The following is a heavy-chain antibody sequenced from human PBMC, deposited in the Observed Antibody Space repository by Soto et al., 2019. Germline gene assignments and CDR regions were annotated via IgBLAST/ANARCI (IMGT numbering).Heavy chain of an antibody. CDR1: GFTFSSYG. Sequence: GGSLRLSCAASGFTFSSYGMHWVRQAPGKGLEWVAVISYDGSNKYYADSVKGRFTISRDNSKNTRYMQMNSLRAEDTAVYYCAKEDRYCSGGSCYSGLREYYGMDVWGQGTTVTVSS. CDR3: AKEDRYCSGGSCYSGLREYYGMDV. D-gene: IGHD2-15*01. J-gene: IGHJ6*02. CDR2: ISYDGSNK. V-gene: IGHV3-30*18.